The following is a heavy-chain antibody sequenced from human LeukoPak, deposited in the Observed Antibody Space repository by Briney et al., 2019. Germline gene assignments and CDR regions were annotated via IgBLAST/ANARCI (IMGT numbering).Heavy chain of an antibody. V-gene: IGHV3-48*01. J-gene: IGHJ4*02. CDR2: IGISSGNT. CDR1: GFTFSIYG. Sequence: GRSLRLSCEASGFTFSIYGMNWVRQAPGKGLEWISYIGISSGNTKYADSVKGRFTISGDKAKNSVYLQMNSLRVEDTAVYYCARDTKYAFDNWGQGTLVTVSS. CDR3: ARDTKYAFDN. D-gene: IGHD2-2*01.